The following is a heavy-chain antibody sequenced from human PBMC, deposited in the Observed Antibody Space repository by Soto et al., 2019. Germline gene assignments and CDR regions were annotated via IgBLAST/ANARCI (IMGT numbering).Heavy chain of an antibody. V-gene: IGHV4-34*01. D-gene: IGHD3-16*02. J-gene: IGHJ3*02. Sequence: QVQLQQWGAGLLKPSETLSLTCAVYGGSFSGYYWSWIRQPPGKGLEWIGEINHSGSTNYNPSVKSRVNLSVDTSKNQLSLKLSSVTGADTAVYYCARVDHDYVWGSYRPAAFDIWGQGTMVTVSS. CDR2: INHSGST. CDR3: ARVDHDYVWGSYRPAAFDI. CDR1: GGSFSGYY.